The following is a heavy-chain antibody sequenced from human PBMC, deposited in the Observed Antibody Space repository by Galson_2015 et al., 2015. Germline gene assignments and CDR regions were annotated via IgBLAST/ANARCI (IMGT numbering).Heavy chain of an antibody. J-gene: IGHJ4*02. V-gene: IGHV3-11*01. D-gene: IGHD3-3*01. CDR3: ARNYNFWSGLDY. Sequence: SLRLSCAASGFTFSDYYMSWISQAPGKGPEWVSYMSSSGSTIYYADSVKGRFTISRDNADNSLYLQMNSLRAEDTAVYYCARNYNFWSGLDYWGQGTLVTVSS. CDR1: GFTFSDYY. CDR2: MSSSGSTI.